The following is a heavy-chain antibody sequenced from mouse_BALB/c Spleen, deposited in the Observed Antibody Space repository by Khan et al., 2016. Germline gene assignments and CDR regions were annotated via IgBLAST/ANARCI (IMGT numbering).Heavy chain of an antibody. CDR1: GYSITSDYA. D-gene: IGHD1-1*01. J-gene: IGHJ2*01. CDR3: ARDYSGSSYFDY. CDR2: ISYSGST. Sequence: EVQLQESGPGLVKPSQSLSLTCTVTGYSITSDYAWNWIRQFPGNKLEWMGYISYSGSTSYNPSLKSRISITRDTSKNQFFLQLNSVTTEDTATYDCARDYSGSSYFDYWGQGTTLTVSS. V-gene: IGHV3-2*02.